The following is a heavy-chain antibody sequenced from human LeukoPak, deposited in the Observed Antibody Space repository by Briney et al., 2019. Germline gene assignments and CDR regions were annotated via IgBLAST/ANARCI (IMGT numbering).Heavy chain of an antibody. CDR2: IIPIFGTA. J-gene: IGHJ4*02. D-gene: IGHD5-18*01. CDR1: GGTFSSYA. CDR3: AVDVDTAMADGDFFDY. V-gene: IGHV1-69*05. Sequence: SVKVSCKASGGTFSSYAISWVRQAPGQGLEWMGGIIPIFGTANYAQKFQGRVTITTDESTSTAYMELSSLRSEDTAVYYCAVDVDTAMADGDFFDYWGQGTLVTVSS.